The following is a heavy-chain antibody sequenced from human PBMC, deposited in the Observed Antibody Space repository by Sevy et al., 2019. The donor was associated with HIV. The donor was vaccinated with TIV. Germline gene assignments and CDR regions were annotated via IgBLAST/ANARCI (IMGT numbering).Heavy chain of an antibody. CDR2: ISSSGSTI. D-gene: IGHD6-6*01. Sequence: GGSLRLSCAASGFTFSDYYMSWIRQAPGKGLEWVSYISSSGSTIYYADSVKGRFTISRDNAKNSLYLQINSLRAEDTAVYYCVREFYSSSGFVVYYYGMDVWGQGTTVTVSS. CDR1: GFTFSDYY. CDR3: VREFYSSSGFVVYYYGMDV. J-gene: IGHJ6*02. V-gene: IGHV3-11*01.